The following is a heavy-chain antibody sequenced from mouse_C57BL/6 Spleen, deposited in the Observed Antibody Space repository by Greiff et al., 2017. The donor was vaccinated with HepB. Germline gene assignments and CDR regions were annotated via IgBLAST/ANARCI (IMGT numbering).Heavy chain of an antibody. CDR3: ALLYGSSYDYYAMDY. D-gene: IGHD1-1*01. V-gene: IGHV1-74*01. CDR2: IHPSDSDT. Sequence: QVHVKQPGAELVKPGASVKVSCKASGYTFTSYWMHWVKQRPGQGLEWIGRIHPSDSDTNYNQKFKGKATLTVDKSSSTAYMQLSSLTSEDSAVYYCALLYGSSYDYYAMDYWGQGTSVTVSS. CDR1: GYTFTSYW. J-gene: IGHJ4*01.